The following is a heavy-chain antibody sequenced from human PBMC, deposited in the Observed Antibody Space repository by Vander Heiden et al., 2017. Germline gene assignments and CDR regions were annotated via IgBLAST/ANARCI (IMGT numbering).Heavy chain of an antibody. CDR1: GGSFSGYY. CDR2: INQRGST. CDR3: ARGEYFQH. J-gene: IGHJ1*01. Sequence: QVQLQQWGAGLLKPSETLSLTCAVYGGSFSGYYWSWIRQPPGKGLEWIGEINQRGSTNYNPSLKSRVTISVDTSKNQFSLKLSSVTAADTAVYYCARGEYFQHWGQGTLVTVSS. V-gene: IGHV4-34*01.